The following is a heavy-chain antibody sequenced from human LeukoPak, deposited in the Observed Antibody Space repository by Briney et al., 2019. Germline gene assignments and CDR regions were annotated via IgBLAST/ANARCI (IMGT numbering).Heavy chain of an antibody. CDR2: ISERGGST. Sequence: GSLALSRVVSGITLSNFGMSWVRQAPGKRPEWVSGISERGGSTNYADSVKGRFIISRDHSKNTVYLQMKSPKVQDNDVLLRANRCVVVRAVMIIGFHKEAYYFDYWGQGILVTVSS. CDR1: GITLSNFG. V-gene: IGHV3-23*01. CDR3: ANRCVVVRAVMIIGFHKEAYYFDY. J-gene: IGHJ4*02. D-gene: IGHD3-10*01.